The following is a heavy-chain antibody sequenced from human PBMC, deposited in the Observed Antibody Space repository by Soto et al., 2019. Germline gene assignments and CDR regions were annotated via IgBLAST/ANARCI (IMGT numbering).Heavy chain of an antibody. CDR3: ARYMITFGGVIYN. J-gene: IGHJ4*02. CDR1: GFTFSSYW. CDR2: IKQDGSEK. V-gene: IGHV3-7*01. Sequence: EVQLVESGGGLVQPGGSLKLSCAASGFTFSSYWMSWVRKAPGKGLEWVANIKQDGSEKYYVDSVKGRFTISRDNAKNSLYLQMNSLRAEDTAVYYCARYMITFGGVIYNWGQGTLVTVSS. D-gene: IGHD3-16*02.